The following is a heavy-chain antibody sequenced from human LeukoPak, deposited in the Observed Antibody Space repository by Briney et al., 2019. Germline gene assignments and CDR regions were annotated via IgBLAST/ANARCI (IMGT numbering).Heavy chain of an antibody. Sequence: GASVKVSCKAPGYTFTGYYMHWVRQAPGQGLEWMGWINPNSGGTNYAQKFQGRVTMTRDTSISTAYMELSRLRSDDTAVYYCARDAGYCSSTSCKLYYYGMDVWGQGTTVTVSS. D-gene: IGHD2-2*01. CDR1: GYTFTGYY. J-gene: IGHJ6*02. CDR2: INPNSGGT. CDR3: ARDAGYCSSTSCKLYYYGMDV. V-gene: IGHV1-2*02.